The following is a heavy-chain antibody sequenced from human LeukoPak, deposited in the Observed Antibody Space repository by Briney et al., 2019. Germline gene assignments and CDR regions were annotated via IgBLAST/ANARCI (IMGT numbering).Heavy chain of an antibody. CDR3: SKDLPLTRAWALKY. J-gene: IGHJ4*02. V-gene: IGHV3-15*03. Sequence: GGSLRLSCTASGFIFSDAWMTWVRQAPGQGPEWVGRIKSKGSGGTTDYALSVKGRFTISRDDSQNTLYLQMNSLRSDDTAVYYCSKDLPLTRAWALKYWGQGALVTVSS. CDR1: GFIFSDAW. CDR2: IKSKGSGGTT. D-gene: IGHD2-2*01.